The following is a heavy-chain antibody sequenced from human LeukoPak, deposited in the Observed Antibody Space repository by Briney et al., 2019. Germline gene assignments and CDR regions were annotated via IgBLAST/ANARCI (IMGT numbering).Heavy chain of an antibody. V-gene: IGHV1-69*05. D-gene: IGHD3-22*01. CDR3: ARGGGDYYDSSGYYLTY. CDR2: IIPIFGTA. J-gene: IGHJ4*02. Sequence: ASVKVSCKASGGTFSSYAISWVRQAPGQGLEWMGGIIPIFGTANYAQKFQGGVTITTDESTSTAYMELSSLRSEDTAVYYCARGGGDYYDSSGYYLTYWGQGTLVTVSS. CDR1: GGTFSSYA.